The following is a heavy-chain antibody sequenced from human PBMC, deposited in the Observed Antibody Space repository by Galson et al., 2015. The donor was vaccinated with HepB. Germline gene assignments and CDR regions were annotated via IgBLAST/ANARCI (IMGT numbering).Heavy chain of an antibody. V-gene: IGHV3-30*02. J-gene: IGHJ2*01. CDR3: ARDSHYDSNPGTGYFDL. Sequence: IHWVRQVPGKGLEWMAFIRYDGRDKDYADSAKGRFTISRDNSKNTLYLQMNSVRPEDTAVYYCARDSHYDSNPGTGYFDLWGRGTLVTVSS. CDR2: IRYDGRDK. D-gene: IGHD3-22*01.